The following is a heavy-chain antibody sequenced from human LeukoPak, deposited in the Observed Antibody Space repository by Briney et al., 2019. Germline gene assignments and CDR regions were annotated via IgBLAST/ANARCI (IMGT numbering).Heavy chain of an antibody. CDR3: ASNHDCSGGSCYFPFDY. D-gene: IGHD2-15*01. V-gene: IGHV3-48*03. CDR1: GFTFSSYE. CDR2: IISSGSTI. Sequence: GGPLRLSCAASGFTFSSYEMNWVRQAPGKGLEWVSYIISSGSTIYYADSVKGRFTISRDNSKNTLYLQMNSLRAEDTAVYYCASNHDCSGGSCYFPFDYWGQGTLVTVSS. J-gene: IGHJ4*02.